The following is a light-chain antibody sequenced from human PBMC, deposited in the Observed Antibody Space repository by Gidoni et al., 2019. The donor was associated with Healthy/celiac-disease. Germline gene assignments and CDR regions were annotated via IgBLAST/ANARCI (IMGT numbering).Light chain of an antibody. CDR1: QSVSSSY. Sequence: DIVLTQSPGTLSLSAGERATLSCRASQSVSSSYLAWYQQKLGQAPRLLIYGASSRATGIPDRFSGSGSGTDVTLTISRLEPEDFAVYYCQQYGSSPRTFGQGTKLEIK. V-gene: IGKV3-20*01. CDR2: GAS. J-gene: IGKJ2*01. CDR3: QQYGSSPRT.